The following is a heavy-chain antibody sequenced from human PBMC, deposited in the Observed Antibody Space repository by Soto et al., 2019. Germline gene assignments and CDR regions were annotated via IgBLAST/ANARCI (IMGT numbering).Heavy chain of an antibody. J-gene: IGHJ6*02. D-gene: IGHD2-15*01. Sequence: SVNVSLKASCYTFISYGISWVRQAPGQGLEWMGWISVYNGNTNYAQKFQGRVTMATDASTSTAYMELRSLRSDDTAVYYCGRLGYCSGSNCYYYGMDAWGQGTTVTVSS. CDR3: GRLGYCSGSNCYYYGMDA. CDR1: CYTFISYG. V-gene: IGHV1-18*04. CDR2: ISVYNGNT.